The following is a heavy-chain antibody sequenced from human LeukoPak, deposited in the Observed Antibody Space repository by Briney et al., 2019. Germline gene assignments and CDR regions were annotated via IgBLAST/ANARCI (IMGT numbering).Heavy chain of an antibody. J-gene: IGHJ4*02. CDR2: IIPIFGTA. D-gene: IGHD2-15*01. V-gene: IGHV1-69*13. CDR1: GGTFSSYA. Sequence: SVKVSCKASGGTFSSYAISWVRQAPGQGLEWMGGIIPIFGTANYAQKFQGRVTITADESTSTAYMELSSLRSEDTAVYYCARDGYCSGGSCYSVISFSFDYWGQGTLVTVSS. CDR3: ARDGYCSGGSCYSVISFSFDY.